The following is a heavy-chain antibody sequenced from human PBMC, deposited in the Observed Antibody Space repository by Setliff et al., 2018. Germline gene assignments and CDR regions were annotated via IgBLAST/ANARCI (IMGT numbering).Heavy chain of an antibody. V-gene: IGHV4-4*08. J-gene: IGHJ4*02. D-gene: IGHD4-4*01. Sequence: SETLSLTCTVSGGSISSSYWSWIRQPPGNELEWIGYVYSSSSPYYEPSLESRVTMSIDTSKNQISLQLRSLTAADTAVYYCVRVLYDYSFESWGQGTLVTVSS. CDR1: GGSISSSY. CDR3: VRVLYDYSFES. CDR2: VYSSSSP.